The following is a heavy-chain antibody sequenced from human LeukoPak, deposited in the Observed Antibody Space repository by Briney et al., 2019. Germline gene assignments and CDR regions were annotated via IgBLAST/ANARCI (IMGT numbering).Heavy chain of an antibody. D-gene: IGHD6-19*01. CDR1: GGSFSGYY. V-gene: IGHV4-34*01. CDR3: ARGPGLRAFDI. J-gene: IGHJ3*02. CDR2: INHSGST. Sequence: SETLSLTCAVYGGSFSGYYWSWIRQPPGKGLEWIGEINHSGSTNYNPPLKSRVTISVDTSKNQFSLKLSSVTAADTAVYYCARGPGLRAFDIWGQGTMVTVSS.